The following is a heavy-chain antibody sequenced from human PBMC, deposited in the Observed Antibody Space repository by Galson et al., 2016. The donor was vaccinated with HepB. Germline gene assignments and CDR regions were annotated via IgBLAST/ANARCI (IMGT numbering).Heavy chain of an antibody. V-gene: IGHV3-72*01. Sequence: SLRLSCAASGFTFADHYVDWVRQAPGKGLEWLGRSRDKAANYRTQYAASVKGRFIISGDESRKSLYLQMNSLKTEDTAVYYCARLHYDGSIFHPFDCWGQGTPVTVSS. CDR2: SRDKAANYRT. CDR3: ARLHYDGSIFHPFDC. D-gene: IGHD3-22*01. J-gene: IGHJ4*02. CDR1: GFTFADHY.